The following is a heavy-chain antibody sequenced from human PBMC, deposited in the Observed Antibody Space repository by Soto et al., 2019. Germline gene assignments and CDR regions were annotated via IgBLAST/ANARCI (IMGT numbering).Heavy chain of an antibody. CDR2: INHSGST. Sequence: SATLSLTCAVNAASFSGHYCSWIRQPPGKGLEWIGEINHSGSTNYNPSLKCQVTISVDTSKNQFSLKLSSVTAADTAVYYCARVTGRYYYGMDVWGQGTTVT. J-gene: IGHJ6*02. V-gene: IGHV4-34*01. CDR1: AASFSGHY. CDR3: ARVTGRYYYGMDV.